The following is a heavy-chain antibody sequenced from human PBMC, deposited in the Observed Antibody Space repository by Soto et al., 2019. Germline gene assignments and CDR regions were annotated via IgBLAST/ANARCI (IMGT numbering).Heavy chain of an antibody. CDR1: GYTFTSNY. Sequence: ASVKVSCKASGYTFTSNYIDWARQAPGQGLEWMGIINPTDGSTRYAQKFQGRLTMTRDTSTSTVYMELRSLRSEDTAVYYCVRETSLTTDWFDPWGQGTLVTVSS. V-gene: IGHV1-46*01. J-gene: IGHJ5*02. CDR2: INPTDGST. D-gene: IGHD4-4*01. CDR3: VRETSLTTDWFDP.